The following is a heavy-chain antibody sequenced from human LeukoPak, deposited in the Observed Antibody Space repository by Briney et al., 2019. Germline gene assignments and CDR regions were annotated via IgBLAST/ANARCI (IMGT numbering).Heavy chain of an antibody. CDR3: ASAPSTNDYGDLTFDY. CDR1: GGSISSGGYY. J-gene: IGHJ4*02. V-gene: IGHV4-31*03. D-gene: IGHD4-17*01. CDR2: IYYSGCT. Sequence: SETLSLTCTVSGGSISSGGYYWSWIRQHPGKGLEWIGYIYYSGCTYYNPSLKSRVTISVDTSKNQFSLKLSSVTAADTAVYYCASAPSTNDYGDLTFDYWGQGTLVTVSS.